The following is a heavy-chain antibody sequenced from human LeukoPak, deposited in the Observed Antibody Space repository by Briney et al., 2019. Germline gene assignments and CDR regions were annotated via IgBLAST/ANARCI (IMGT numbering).Heavy chain of an antibody. CDR2: ISSSGSTI. Sequence: GGSLRLSCAASGFTFSDYYMSWIRQAPGKGLEWVSYISSSGSTIYYADSVKGRFTISRDNAKNSLYMQINSMRAEDTSVYYCTRGAESKAIFGVVIIRGYFDYWGQGTLVTVSS. D-gene: IGHD3-3*01. CDR1: GFTFSDYY. J-gene: IGHJ4*02. CDR3: TRGAESKAIFGVVIIRGYFDY. V-gene: IGHV3-11*01.